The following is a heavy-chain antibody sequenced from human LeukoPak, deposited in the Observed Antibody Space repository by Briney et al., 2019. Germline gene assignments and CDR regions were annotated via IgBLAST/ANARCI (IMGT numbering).Heavy chain of an antibody. CDR3: AREALEMATTNGDYYYYYYMDV. CDR2: IYTSGST. D-gene: IGHD5-24*01. V-gene: IGHV4-59*10. J-gene: IGHJ6*03. Sequence: SETLSLTCAVYGGSFSGYYWSWIRQPAGKGLEWIGRIYTSGSTNYNPSLKSRVTISVDTSKNQFSLKLSSVTAADTAVYYCAREALEMATTNGDYYYYYYMDVWGKGTTVTVSS. CDR1: GGSFSGYY.